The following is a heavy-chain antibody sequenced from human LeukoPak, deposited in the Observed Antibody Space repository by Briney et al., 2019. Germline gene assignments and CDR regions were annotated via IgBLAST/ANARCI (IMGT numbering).Heavy chain of an antibody. CDR3: TTERGAELGDY. D-gene: IGHD4-11*01. J-gene: IGHJ4*02. V-gene: IGHV3-23*01. CDR2: ISGSGGST. Sequence: GSLRLSCAASGFTFSSYAMSWVRQAPGKGLEWVSAISGSGGSTYYADSVKGRFTISRDNSKNTLYLQMNSLRAEDTAVYYSTTERGAELGDYWGRGTLVTVSS. CDR1: GFTFSSYA.